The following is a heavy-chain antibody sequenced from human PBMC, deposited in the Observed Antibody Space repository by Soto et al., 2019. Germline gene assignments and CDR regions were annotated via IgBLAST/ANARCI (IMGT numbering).Heavy chain of an antibody. CDR2: INPANGKT. CDR3: ARHSGQWLVLGTVDY. CDR1: GYMFTTNA. D-gene: IGHD6-19*01. V-gene: IGHV1-3*01. Sequence: QVQLVQSGAEVKKPGASVKVSCKASGYMFTTNAIHWVRQAPGNRLEWMAWINPANGKTKSSQKYQGRVTFTRDTSATTAYMELTSLTPEDTAVYYCARHSGQWLVLGTVDYWGQGTLVTVSS. J-gene: IGHJ4*02.